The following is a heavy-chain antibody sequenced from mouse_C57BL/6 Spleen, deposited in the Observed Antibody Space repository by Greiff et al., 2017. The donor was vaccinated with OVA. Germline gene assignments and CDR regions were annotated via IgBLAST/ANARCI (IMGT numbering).Heavy chain of an antibody. CDR1: GFTFSSYA. CDR2: ISDGGSYT. V-gene: IGHV5-4*01. CDR3: AREELGRYYFDY. Sequence: EVKLMESGGGLVKPGGSLKLSCAASGFTFSSYAMSWVRQTPEKRLEWVATISDGGSYTYYPDNVKGRFTISRDNAKNNLYLQMSHLKSEDTAMYYCAREELGRYYFDYWGQGTTLTVSS. J-gene: IGHJ2*01. D-gene: IGHD4-1*01.